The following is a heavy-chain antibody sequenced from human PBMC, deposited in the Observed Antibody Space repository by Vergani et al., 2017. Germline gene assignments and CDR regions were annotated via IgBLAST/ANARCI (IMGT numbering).Heavy chain of an antibody. V-gene: IGHV3-74*03. Sequence: EVQLVESGGGSVQSGGSLRLSCVASGFSFNTYWMHRVRQVPGKGLMWVARIDEYGNRATYGDFETGRFTISRDNAKNTVFLQMNNLRADDAGVYYCVRTEYCTGIACNTRFDSWGQGALVTVSS. CDR3: VRTEYCTGIACNTRFDS. CDR2: IDEYGNRA. CDR1: GFSFNTYW. D-gene: IGHD2-8*02. J-gene: IGHJ5*01.